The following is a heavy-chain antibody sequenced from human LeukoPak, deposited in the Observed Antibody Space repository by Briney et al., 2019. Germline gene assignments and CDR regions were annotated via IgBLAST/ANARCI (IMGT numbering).Heavy chain of an antibody. CDR3: ARLDVLAGTDYYYMDV. D-gene: IGHD6-19*01. Sequence: SETLSLTCAVYGGSFSGYYWSRIRQPPGKGLEWIGEINHSGSTNYNPSLKSRVTISVDTSKNQFSLKLSSVTAADTAVYYCARLDVLAGTDYYYMDVWGKGTTVTIYS. J-gene: IGHJ6*03. CDR2: INHSGST. CDR1: GGSFSGYY. V-gene: IGHV4-34*01.